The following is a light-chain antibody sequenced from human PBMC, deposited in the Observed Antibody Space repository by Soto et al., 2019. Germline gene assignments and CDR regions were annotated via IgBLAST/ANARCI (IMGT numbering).Light chain of an antibody. CDR2: RAS. Sequence: DIQMTQSPSTLSASVGDRVIITCRASQSISSWLAWYQQKPGKAPNLLIYRASSLESWVPSRFSGSGSGTEFTLTISSLQPDDFATYYCQQYSGYPWTFGQGTKVEIK. CDR3: QQYSGYPWT. V-gene: IGKV1-5*03. CDR1: QSISSW. J-gene: IGKJ1*01.